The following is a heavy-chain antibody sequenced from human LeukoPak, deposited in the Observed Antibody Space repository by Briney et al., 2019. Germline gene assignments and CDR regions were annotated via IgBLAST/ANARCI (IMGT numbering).Heavy chain of an antibody. J-gene: IGHJ3*01. CDR2: IKEDGSEE. D-gene: IGHD3-22*01. CDR1: GFTFSSYW. V-gene: IGHV3-7*01. Sequence: PGGSLRLSCAASGFTFSSYWMTWVRQAPGKGLECVANIKEDGSEEYYVDSVKGRFSTSRDNAKNSLHLQMNSLRAEDTAVYYCARDWLAGNPYHAFDLWGKGTMVTASS. CDR3: ARDWLAGNPYHAFDL.